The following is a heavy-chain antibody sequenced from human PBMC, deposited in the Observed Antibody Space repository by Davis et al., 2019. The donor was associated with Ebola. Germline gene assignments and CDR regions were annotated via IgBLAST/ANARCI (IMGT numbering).Heavy chain of an antibody. CDR2: INSDGSST. Sequence: HTGGSLRLSCATSGFTFSSYWMHWVRQAPGKGLVWVSRINSDGSSTSYADSVKGRFTISRDNAKNTLYLQMNSLRAEDTAVYYCARLWVTTYAFDIWGQGTMVTVSS. V-gene: IGHV3-74*01. CDR3: ARLWVTTYAFDI. J-gene: IGHJ3*02. CDR1: GFTFSSYW. D-gene: IGHD4-17*01.